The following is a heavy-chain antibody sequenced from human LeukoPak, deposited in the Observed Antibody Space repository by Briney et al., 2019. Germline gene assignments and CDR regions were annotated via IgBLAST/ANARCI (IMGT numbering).Heavy chain of an antibody. Sequence: SETLSLTCAVYGGSFSGYYWSWIRQPPGKGLEWIGEINHSGSTNYNPSLKGRVTISVDTSKNQFSLKLSSVTAADTAVYYCARETRALWYRGTTAFDYWGQGTPVTVSS. V-gene: IGHV4-34*01. CDR3: ARETRALWYRGTTAFDY. CDR2: INHSGST. CDR1: GGSFSGYY. D-gene: IGHD1-1*01. J-gene: IGHJ4*02.